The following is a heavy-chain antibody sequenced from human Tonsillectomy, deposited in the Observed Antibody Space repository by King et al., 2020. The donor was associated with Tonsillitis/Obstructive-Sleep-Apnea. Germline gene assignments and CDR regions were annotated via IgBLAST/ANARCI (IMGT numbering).Heavy chain of an antibody. CDR2: IDWDDDK. D-gene: IGHD5-12*01. Sequence: TLQESGPALVKPPQTLTLTCSFSGFSLSTSGMSVSWIRQPPGKALEWLARIDWDDDKYYSTSLKTRLTISKDTSKNQVVLTMTNMDPVDTATYYCARSPVATTYYYYYMDVWGKGTTVTVSS. V-gene: IGHV2-70*11. CDR3: ARSPVATTYYYYYMDV. CDR1: GFSLSTSGMS. J-gene: IGHJ6*03.